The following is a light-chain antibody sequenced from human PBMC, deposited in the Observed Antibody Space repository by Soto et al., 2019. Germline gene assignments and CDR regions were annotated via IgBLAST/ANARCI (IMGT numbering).Light chain of an antibody. J-gene: IGKJ1*01. CDR2: DAS. V-gene: IGKV1-5*01. Sequence: DIQMTQSPSTLSASVGDRVTITCRASQSISSWLARYQQKPGKAPKLLIYDASSLESGVPSRFSGHGSGTEFTLTISSLQPDDSASYYCQQYNSYSKTFGQGTKVDIK. CDR3: QQYNSYSKT. CDR1: QSISSW.